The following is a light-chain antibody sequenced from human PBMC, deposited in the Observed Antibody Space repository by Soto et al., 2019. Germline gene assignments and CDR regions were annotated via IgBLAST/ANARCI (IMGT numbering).Light chain of an antibody. Sequence: EIVLTQSPATLSLSPGNRATLSCRASESVSRYLAWYQQKPGQAPRLLIYDASSRAAGIPATFSGSGSGTDFTLTITSLEPEDFAVYYCQQRSDWPSTFGGGTKVEIK. CDR2: DAS. CDR1: ESVSRY. J-gene: IGKJ4*01. V-gene: IGKV3-11*01. CDR3: QQRSDWPST.